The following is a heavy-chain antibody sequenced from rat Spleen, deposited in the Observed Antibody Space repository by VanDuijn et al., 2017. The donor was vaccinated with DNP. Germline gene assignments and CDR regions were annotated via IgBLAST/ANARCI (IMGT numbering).Heavy chain of an antibody. CDR3: IRWNSGHFDY. CDR1: GFTFSDYY. D-gene: IGHD4-3*01. J-gene: IGHJ2*01. Sequence: EVQLVESGGGLVQPGGSLKLSCAASGFTFSDYYMAWVRQAPTKGLEWVAYIGSDGYAPYYGASVKGRFTISRDNAKSTLYLQINSLRSEDMATYYCIRWNSGHFDYWGQGVMVTVSS. V-gene: IGHV5-22*01. CDR2: IGSDGYAP.